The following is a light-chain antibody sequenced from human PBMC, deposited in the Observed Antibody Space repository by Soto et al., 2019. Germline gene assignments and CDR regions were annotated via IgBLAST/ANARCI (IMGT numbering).Light chain of an antibody. Sequence: IVLMQSPGTLSLSPGERATLTCRASQSVTSSYLAWYQQKPGQAPRLLMYGASSRATGIPDRFSGSGSGTDFTLTISRLEPEDFAVYYCHQYGSSPLTFGPGTKVDIK. CDR3: HQYGSSPLT. J-gene: IGKJ3*01. CDR1: QSVTSSY. CDR2: GAS. V-gene: IGKV3-20*01.